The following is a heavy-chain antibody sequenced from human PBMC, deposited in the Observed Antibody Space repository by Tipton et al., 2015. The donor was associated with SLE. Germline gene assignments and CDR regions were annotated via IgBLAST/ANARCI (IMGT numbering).Heavy chain of an antibody. CDR2: FYSGGRA. D-gene: IGHD2-15*01. Sequence: TLSLTCTVSGGSIGNNFWVWIRQSAGGLEWIWRFYSGGRAALESRLNPSFESRVTMSVDPSKKQLSLTLMSVTAADTAVYYCARGSVVADDYWGQGTLVTVSS. CDR1: GGSIGNNF. V-gene: IGHV4-4*07. CDR3: ARGSVVADDY. J-gene: IGHJ4*02.